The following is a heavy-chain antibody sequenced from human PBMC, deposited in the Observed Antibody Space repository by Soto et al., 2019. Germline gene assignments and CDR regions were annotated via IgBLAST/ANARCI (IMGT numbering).Heavy chain of an antibody. Sequence: PSETLSLTCSVSGISLSIGGFYWSWTRQTPGKGLEWIGYMHFSGTTYYNPSLRRRLSITVDTSKTQFSLRLTSVTAADTALYFCARARQLAPGPPRNFLDLWGRGIQVTVSS. CDR3: ARARQLAPGPPRNFLDL. CDR1: GISLSIGGFY. D-gene: IGHD1-1*01. J-gene: IGHJ5*02. CDR2: MHFSGTT. V-gene: IGHV4-31*03.